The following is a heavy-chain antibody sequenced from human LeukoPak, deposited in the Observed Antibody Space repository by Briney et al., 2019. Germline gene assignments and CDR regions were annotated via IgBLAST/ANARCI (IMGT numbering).Heavy chain of an antibody. CDR2: INHSGST. V-gene: IGHV4-34*01. CDR1: GGSYSGYY. Sequence: PSETLSLTCAVYGGSYSGYYWSWIRQPPGKGLEWIGEINHSGSTNYNPSLKSRVTISVGTSKNQFSLKLSSVTAADTAVYYCPRGPIGYCSGGSCYSDAFDIWGQGTMVTVSS. J-gene: IGHJ3*02. D-gene: IGHD2-15*01. CDR3: PRGPIGYCSGGSCYSDAFDI.